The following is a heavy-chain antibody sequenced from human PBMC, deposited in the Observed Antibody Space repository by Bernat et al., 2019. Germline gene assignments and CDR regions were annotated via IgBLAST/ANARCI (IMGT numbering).Heavy chain of an antibody. V-gene: IGHV3-33*01. D-gene: IGHD3-22*01. CDR3: ARGRYYYDSSGYYSLLDY. Sequence: QVQLVESGGGVVQPGRSLRLSCAASGFTFSSYGMHWVRQAPGKGLGWVAVIWYDGSNKYYADSVKGRFTISRDNSKNTLYLQMNSLRAEDTAVYYCARGRYYYDSSGYYSLLDYWGQGTLVTVSS. J-gene: IGHJ4*02. CDR1: GFTFSSYG. CDR2: IWYDGSNK.